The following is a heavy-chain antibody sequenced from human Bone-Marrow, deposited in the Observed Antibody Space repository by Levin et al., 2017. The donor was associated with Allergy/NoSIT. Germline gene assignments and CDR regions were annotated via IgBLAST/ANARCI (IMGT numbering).Heavy chain of an antibody. CDR3: ARESGESSGWLNY. CDR2: IKQDGGEK. Sequence: GESLKISCAASGFTFNNYWMIWVRQAPRKGLECVAHIKQDGGEKTYVDSVKGRFTISRDNAENSLFLQMSSLRVEDTAVYYCARESGESSGWLNYWGQGTLVTVSS. D-gene: IGHD6-19*01. CDR1: GFTFNNYW. J-gene: IGHJ4*02. V-gene: IGHV3-7*01.